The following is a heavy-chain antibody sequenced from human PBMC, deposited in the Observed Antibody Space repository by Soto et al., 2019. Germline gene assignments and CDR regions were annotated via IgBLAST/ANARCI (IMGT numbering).Heavy chain of an antibody. CDR1: GFTFSSYS. CDR2: ISSSSYI. J-gene: IGHJ6*02. V-gene: IGHV3-21*01. CDR3: ARDPNGMDV. Sequence: GASRRLSCAASGFTFSSYSMNWVRQAPGKGLEWVSSISSSSYIYYADSVKGRFTISRDNAKNSLYLQMNSLRAEDTAVYYCARDPNGMDVWGQGTTVTVSS.